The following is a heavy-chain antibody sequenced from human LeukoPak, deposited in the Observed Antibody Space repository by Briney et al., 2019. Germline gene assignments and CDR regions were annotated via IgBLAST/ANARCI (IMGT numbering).Heavy chain of an antibody. CDR3: AGTVVTEDWYFDL. Sequence: SETLSLTCTVSGGFISSSSYYWGWIRQPPGKGLEWIVSIYYSGSTYYNPSLKSRVTISVDTSKNQFSLKLSSVTAADTAVYYCAGTVVTEDWYFDLWGRGTLVTVSS. CDR1: GGFISSSSYY. V-gene: IGHV4-39*01. J-gene: IGHJ2*01. CDR2: IYYSGST. D-gene: IGHD4-23*01.